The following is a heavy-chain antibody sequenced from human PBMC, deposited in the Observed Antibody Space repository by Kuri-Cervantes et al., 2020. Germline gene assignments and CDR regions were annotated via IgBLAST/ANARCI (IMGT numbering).Heavy chain of an antibody. CDR2: INWNGGST. D-gene: IGHD3-10*01. V-gene: IGHV3-20*04. CDR1: GFNFDDYG. Sequence: GGSLRLSCAASGFNFDDYGMSWVRQAPGKGLEWVSGINWNGGSTGYADSVKGRFTISRDNAKNSLYLQMNSLRAEDTAVYYCARWGGGYYYYGMDVWGQGTTVTVSS. CDR3: ARWGGGYYYYGMDV. J-gene: IGHJ6*02.